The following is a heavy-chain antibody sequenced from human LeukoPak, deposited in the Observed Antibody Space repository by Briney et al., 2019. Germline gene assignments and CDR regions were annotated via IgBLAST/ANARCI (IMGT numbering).Heavy chain of an antibody. Sequence: GASVKVSCKASGYTFIDYHIHWVRQAPGQGLVRMGWINPDSGGTNYAQKFQGRVTMTRDTSIRTAYMELSGLTSDDTALYFCARDSSCTSSTCGNSYMDVWGKGTTVTVSS. V-gene: IGHV1-2*02. CDR2: INPDSGGT. J-gene: IGHJ6*03. CDR3: ARDSSCTSSTCGNSYMDV. D-gene: IGHD2-2*01. CDR1: GYTFIDYH.